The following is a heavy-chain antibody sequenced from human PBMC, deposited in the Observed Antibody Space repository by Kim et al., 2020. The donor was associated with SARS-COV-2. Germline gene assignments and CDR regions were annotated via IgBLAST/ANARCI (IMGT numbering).Heavy chain of an antibody. CDR2: T. CDR3: ARSPTGEPPFDY. J-gene: IGHJ4*02. Sequence: TEYAASVKGRFTISIDDSKNSLYLQMSSLKIEDTAVYFCARSPTGEPPFDYWGQGTLVTVSS. D-gene: IGHD3-16*01. V-gene: IGHV3-72*01.